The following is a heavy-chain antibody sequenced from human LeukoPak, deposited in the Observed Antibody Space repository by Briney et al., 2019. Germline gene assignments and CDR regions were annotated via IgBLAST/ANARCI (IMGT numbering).Heavy chain of an antibody. CDR3: ARMGDGGYFDY. CDR1: GFTFSDNY. J-gene: IGHJ4*02. CDR2: ISTSGGTI. V-gene: IGHV3-11*01. D-gene: IGHD2-21*01. Sequence: PGWSLRLSCAASGFTFSDNYMSWIRQAPGNGLEWLSYISTSGGTIFYADSVKGRFTISRDNAKNSLYLQMNSLRAEDTAVYYCARMGDGGYFDYWGQGSLVTVSS.